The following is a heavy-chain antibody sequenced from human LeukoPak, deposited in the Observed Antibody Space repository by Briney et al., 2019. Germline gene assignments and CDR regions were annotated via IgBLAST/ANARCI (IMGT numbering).Heavy chain of an antibody. D-gene: IGHD5-18*01. CDR3: ARDHDSYGSLYYYYGMDV. CDR2: ISSSSSYI. J-gene: IGHJ6*02. CDR1: GFTFSSYS. V-gene: IGHV3-21*01. Sequence: GGSLRLSCAASGFTFSSYSMNWVRQAPGKGLEWVSSISSSSSYIYYADSVKGRFTISRDNAKNSLYLQMNSLRAEDTAVYYCARDHDSYGSLYYYYGMDVWGQGTTVTVSS.